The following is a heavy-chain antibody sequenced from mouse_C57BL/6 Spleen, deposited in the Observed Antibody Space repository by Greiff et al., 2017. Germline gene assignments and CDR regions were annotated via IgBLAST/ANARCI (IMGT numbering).Heavy chain of an antibody. CDR1: GYTFTDYE. Sequence: QVQLQQSGAELVRPGASVTLSCKASGYTFTDYEMHWVKQTPVHGLEWIGAIDPETGGTAYNQKFKGKAILTADKSSSTAYMELRSLTSEDSAVYYCTRCYYGSRGFAYWGKGLWSLSLQ. J-gene: IGHJ3*01. CDR2: IDPETGGT. V-gene: IGHV1-15*01. D-gene: IGHD1-1*01. CDR3: TRCYYGSRGFAY.